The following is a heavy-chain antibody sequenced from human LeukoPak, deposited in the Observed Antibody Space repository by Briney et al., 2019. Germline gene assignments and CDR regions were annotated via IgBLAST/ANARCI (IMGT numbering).Heavy chain of an antibody. V-gene: IGHV1-24*01. Sequence: ASVKVSCKVSGYTLTELSMHWVRQAPGKGLEWMGGFDPEDGGTIYAQKFQGRVTMTEDTSTDTAYMELSSLRSEDTAVYYCATVSPRYYYGSGNDYWGQGTLVTVSS. CDR2: FDPEDGGT. CDR1: GYTLTELS. D-gene: IGHD3-10*01. CDR3: ATVSPRYYYGSGNDY. J-gene: IGHJ4*02.